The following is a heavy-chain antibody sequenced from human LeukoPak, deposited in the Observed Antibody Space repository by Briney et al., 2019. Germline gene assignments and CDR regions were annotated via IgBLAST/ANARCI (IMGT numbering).Heavy chain of an antibody. Sequence: PGGSLRLSCAASGFTFSSYAMSWVRQAPGKGLEWVSAISGSGGSTYYADSVKGRFTISRDNSKNTLYLQMNSLRAEDTAVYYCAKEAMEIFGVVIIGWFDPWGQGTLVTVSS. CDR1: GFTFSSYA. CDR3: AKEAMEIFGVVIIGWFDP. CDR2: ISGSGGST. J-gene: IGHJ5*02. V-gene: IGHV3-23*01. D-gene: IGHD3-3*01.